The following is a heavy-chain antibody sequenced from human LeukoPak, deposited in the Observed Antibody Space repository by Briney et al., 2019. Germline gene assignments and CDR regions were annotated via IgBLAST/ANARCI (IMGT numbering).Heavy chain of an antibody. Sequence: GASVKVSYKASGYTFTSYYMHWVRQAPGQGLEWMGIISTSGGNTGYAQKFQGRIIMTRDTSTSTVYLDLSSLRSDDTAVYYCARVWVGATKAGYGYWGQGTLVTVSS. CDR3: ARVWVGATKAGYGY. CDR2: ISTSGGNT. J-gene: IGHJ4*02. CDR1: GYTFTSYY. D-gene: IGHD1-26*01. V-gene: IGHV1-46*01.